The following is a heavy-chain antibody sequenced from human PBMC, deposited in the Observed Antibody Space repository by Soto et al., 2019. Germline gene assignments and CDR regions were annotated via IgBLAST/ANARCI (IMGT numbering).Heavy chain of an antibody. Sequence: EVQLVESGGGLVQPGGSLRLSCAASGFTFNTYWMHWVRQAPGKGLVWVSRISSDGRSTTYADSVKGRFTISRDNANNSLFLKMNSLRAEDTAVYYCARELPSVVVVTATRGDAMDVWGQGTTVIVSS. CDR3: ARELPSVVVVTATRGDAMDV. CDR2: ISSDGRST. CDR1: GFTFNTYW. D-gene: IGHD2-15*01. J-gene: IGHJ6*02. V-gene: IGHV3-74*01.